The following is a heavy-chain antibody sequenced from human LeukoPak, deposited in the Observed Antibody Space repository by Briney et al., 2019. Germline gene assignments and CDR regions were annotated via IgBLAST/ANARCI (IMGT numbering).Heavy chain of an antibody. Sequence: PGGSLRLSCAASGFTFSSYGMHWVRQAPGKGLEWVAFIRYDGSNKHYADSVKGRFTISRDNSKNTLYLQMNSLRAEDTAVYYCAKDRSSSDDYWGQGTLVTVSS. CDR2: IRYDGSNK. J-gene: IGHJ4*02. CDR3: AKDRSSSDDY. CDR1: GFTFSSYG. D-gene: IGHD6-6*01. V-gene: IGHV3-30*02.